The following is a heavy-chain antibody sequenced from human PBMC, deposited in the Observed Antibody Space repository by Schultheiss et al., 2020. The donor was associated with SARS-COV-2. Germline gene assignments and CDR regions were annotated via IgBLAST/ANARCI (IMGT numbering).Heavy chain of an antibody. CDR2: IYYSGST. J-gene: IGHJ6*02. V-gene: IGHV4-31*03. Sequence: SETLSLTCTVSGGSISSGGYYWSWIRQPPGKGLEWIGYIYYSGSTYYNPSLKSRVTISVDKSKNQFSLKLSSVTAADTAVYYCARVLGRRGGGSPNGHYYYGMDVWGQGTTVTVSS. CDR1: GGSISSGGYY. CDR3: ARVLGRRGGGSPNGHYYYGMDV. D-gene: IGHD2-15*01.